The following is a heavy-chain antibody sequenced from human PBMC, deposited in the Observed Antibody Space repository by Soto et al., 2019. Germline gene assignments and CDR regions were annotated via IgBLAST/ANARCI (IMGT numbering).Heavy chain of an antibody. CDR3: ARSRNSAVADSFDF. CDR2: ISRDGSNK. J-gene: IGHJ4*02. CDR1: GFTFSRYA. Sequence: LRLSCAASGFTFSRYAIHWVRQAPGKGLEWVAVISRDGSNKYYVDSVKGRFTISRDNSKNTLYLQMNSLRDEDTAVYYCARSRNSAVADSFDFWGQGTLVTVSS. V-gene: IGHV3-30*04. D-gene: IGHD3-10*01.